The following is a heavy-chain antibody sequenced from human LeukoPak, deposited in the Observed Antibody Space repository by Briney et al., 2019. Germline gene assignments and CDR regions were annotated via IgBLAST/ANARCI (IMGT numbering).Heavy chain of an antibody. J-gene: IGHJ4*02. CDR1: SFTYTSAD. D-gene: IGHD6-19*01. V-gene: IGHV3-23*01. Sequence: GGSLRHSCAASSFTYTSADMTRLRQAPGKGLQWVSAISGSGGDTYYEHSVKGRFTISSYNSKNMMYLQINSLRAEDTAVYYCARDSSGWSKNYWGQGTLVTVSS. CDR2: ISGSGGDT. CDR3: ARDSSGWSKNY.